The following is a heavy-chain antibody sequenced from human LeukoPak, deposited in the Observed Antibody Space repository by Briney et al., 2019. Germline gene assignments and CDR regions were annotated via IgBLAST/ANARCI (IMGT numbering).Heavy chain of an antibody. J-gene: IGHJ6*02. D-gene: IGHD3-16*01. V-gene: IGHV3-7*03. Sequence: GGSLRLSCAASGFTFSSYWMNWARQAPGKGLEWVASINHNGNVNYYVDSVRGRFTISRDNAKNSLYLQMSNLRAEDTAVYFCARGGGLDVWGQGATVTVSS. CDR2: INHNGNVN. CDR1: GFTFSSYW. CDR3: ARGGGLDV.